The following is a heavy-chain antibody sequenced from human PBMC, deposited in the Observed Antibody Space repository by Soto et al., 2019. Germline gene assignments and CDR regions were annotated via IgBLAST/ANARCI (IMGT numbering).Heavy chain of an antibody. Sequence: QVQLVESGGGVVQPGRSLRLSCAASGFTFSSYAMHWVRQAPGKGLEWVAVISYDGSNKYYADSVKGRFTISRDNSKNTLYLQMNSLRAEDTAVYYCARDRRSRRSIAVAGTLDYWGQGTLVTVSS. CDR3: ARDRRSRRSIAVAGTLDY. D-gene: IGHD6-19*01. J-gene: IGHJ4*02. CDR1: GFTFSSYA. V-gene: IGHV3-30-3*01. CDR2: ISYDGSNK.